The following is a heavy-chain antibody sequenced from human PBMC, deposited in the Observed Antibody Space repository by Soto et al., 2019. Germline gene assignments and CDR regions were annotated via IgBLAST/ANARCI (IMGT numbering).Heavy chain of an antibody. Sequence: PSETLSLTCAVYGGSFSGYYWSWIRQPPGKGLEWIGEINHSGSTNYNPSLKSRVTISVDTSKNQFSLKLSSVTAADTAVYYCARRRSMAVAGPNAGRAVGGKGTRVTVPS. CDR3: ARRRSMAVAGPNAGRAV. CDR2: INHSGST. CDR1: GGSFSGYY. V-gene: IGHV4-34*01. J-gene: IGHJ6*04. D-gene: IGHD6-19*01.